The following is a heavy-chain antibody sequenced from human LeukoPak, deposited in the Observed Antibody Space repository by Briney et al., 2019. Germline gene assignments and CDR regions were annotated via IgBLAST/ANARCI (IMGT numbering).Heavy chain of an antibody. CDR1: GDSINSGSYY. J-gene: IGHJ4*02. CDR2: IYSSGRS. CDR3: ARVVTRCSGGSCFLFDY. Sequence: TLSLTCSVSGDSINSGSYYWNWIRQPAGKELEWIGRIYSSGRSNYNPSLKSRVTISLDTSKNLFSLKLSSVTAADTAVYYCARVVTRCSGGSCFLFDYWGQGTLVTVSS. D-gene: IGHD2-15*01. V-gene: IGHV4-61*02.